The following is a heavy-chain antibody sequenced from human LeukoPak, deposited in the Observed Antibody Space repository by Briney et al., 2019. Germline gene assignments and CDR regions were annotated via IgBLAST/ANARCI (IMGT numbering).Heavy chain of an antibody. CDR3: ARGTVDYVWGSYRPNWFDP. D-gene: IGHD3-16*02. CDR2: MNPSSGNT. Sequence: ASAKVSCKASGYTFTSYDINWVRQATGQGLEWMGWMNPSSGNTGYAQKFQGRVTMTRNTSISTAYMDLSGLRSEDTAVYYCARGTVDYVWGSYRPNWFDPWGQGTLVTVSS. V-gene: IGHV1-8*01. J-gene: IGHJ5*02. CDR1: GYTFTSYD.